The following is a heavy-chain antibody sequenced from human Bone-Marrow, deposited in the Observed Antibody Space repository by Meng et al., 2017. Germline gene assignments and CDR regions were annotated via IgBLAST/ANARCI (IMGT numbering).Heavy chain of an antibody. D-gene: IGHD2-2*01. CDR1: GGSFSGYY. CDR3: ARRPYCSSTSCYAPWFYY. V-gene: IGHV4-34*01. J-gene: IGHJ4*02. CDR2: INHSRST. Sequence: ESLKISCAVYGGSFSGYYWSWIRQPPGKGLEWIGEINHSRSTNYNPSLKSRVTISVDTSKNQFSLKLSSVTAADTAVYYCARRPYCSSTSCYAPWFYYWGQGTLVTVSS.